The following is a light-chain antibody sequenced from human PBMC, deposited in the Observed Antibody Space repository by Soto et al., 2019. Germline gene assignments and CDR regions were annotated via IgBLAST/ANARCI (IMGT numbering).Light chain of an antibody. Sequence: QSALTQPPSASGSPGQSVTISCTGASSDVGGYNYVSWYQHHPGKAPKLMIYEVTKRPSGVPDRFSGSKSGNTASLTVSGLQAEDEADYYCSSYAGSNNVLGTGTKLTVL. J-gene: IGLJ1*01. CDR1: SSDVGGYNY. CDR3: SSYAGSNNV. V-gene: IGLV2-8*01. CDR2: EVT.